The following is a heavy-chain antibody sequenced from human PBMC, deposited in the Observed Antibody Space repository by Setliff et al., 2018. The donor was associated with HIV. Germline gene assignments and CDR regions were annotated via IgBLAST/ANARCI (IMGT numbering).Heavy chain of an antibody. CDR3: ARGAINDYVSGRLTYVDT. J-gene: IGHJ5*01. D-gene: IGHD3-16*01. CDR1: GGSFSGYY. V-gene: IGHV4-34*01. CDR2: INHSGST. Sequence: PSETLSLTCAVYGGSFSGYYWSWIRQPPGKGLEWIGEINHSGSTNYNPSLKSRVTISEDRSKNQVSLKLSSMTAADTAVYYCARGAINDYVSGRLTYVDTWGQGALVTVSS.